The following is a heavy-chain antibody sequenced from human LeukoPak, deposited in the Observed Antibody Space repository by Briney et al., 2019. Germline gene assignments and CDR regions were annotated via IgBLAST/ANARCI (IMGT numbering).Heavy chain of an antibody. CDR2: ISASGRTT. V-gene: IGHV3-23*01. CDR1: EFTFSSYA. CDR3: AKLCSGGSCYWNY. Sequence: GGSLRLSCAAAEFTFSSYAMSWVRQAPGKGLEWVSHISASGRTTDYADSVKGRFTISRDNSKNTVYLQMNSLRAEDTAVYYCAKLCSGGSCYWNYWGQGTLVTVSS. J-gene: IGHJ4*02. D-gene: IGHD2-15*01.